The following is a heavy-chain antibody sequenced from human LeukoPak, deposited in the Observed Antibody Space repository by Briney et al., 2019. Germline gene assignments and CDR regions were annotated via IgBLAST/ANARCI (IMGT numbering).Heavy chain of an antibody. CDR3: ARLPYCSSTSCHDAFDI. D-gene: IGHD2-2*01. Sequence: ASVKVSCKASGYTFTGYYMHWVRQAPGQGLEWMGWISAYNGNTNYAQKLQGRVTMTTDTSTSTAYMELRSLRSDDTAVYYCARLPYCSSTSCHDAFDIWGQGTMVTVSS. J-gene: IGHJ3*02. V-gene: IGHV1-18*04. CDR1: GYTFTGYY. CDR2: ISAYNGNT.